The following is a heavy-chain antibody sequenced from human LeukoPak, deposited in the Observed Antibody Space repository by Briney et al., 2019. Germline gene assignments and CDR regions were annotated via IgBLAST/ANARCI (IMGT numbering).Heavy chain of an antibody. CDR3: ARITLPRGVIKRKIDY. J-gene: IGHJ4*02. CDR2: ISSSSNYI. D-gene: IGHD3-10*01. CDR1: GFTFSSYS. Sequence: PGGSLRLSCAASGFTFSSYSMNWVRQARGKGLEWVSCISSSSNYIYYADSVKGRFTISRDNAKNSLYLQMNSLRAEDTAVYYCARITLPRGVIKRKIDYWGQGTPVTVSS. V-gene: IGHV3-21*01.